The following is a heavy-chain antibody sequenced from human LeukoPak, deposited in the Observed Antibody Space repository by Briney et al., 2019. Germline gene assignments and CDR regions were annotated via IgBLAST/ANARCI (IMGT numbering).Heavy chain of an antibody. CDR3: ASGIRERGFDY. V-gene: IGHV3-74*01. J-gene: IGHJ4*02. CDR2: INSDGSST. D-gene: IGHD1-1*01. CDR1: GFTFSSYW. Sequence: GGSLRLSCAASGFTFSSYWIHWVRQAPGKGLVWVSRINSDGSSTTYADSVKGRFTISRDNAKNSLYLQMNSLRAEDTALYFCASGIRERGFDYWGQGTLVTVSS.